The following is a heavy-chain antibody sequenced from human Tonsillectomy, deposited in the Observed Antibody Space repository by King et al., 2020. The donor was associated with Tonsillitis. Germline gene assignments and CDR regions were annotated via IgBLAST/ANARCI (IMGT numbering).Heavy chain of an antibody. CDR2: ISGSDNKT. D-gene: IGHD3-16*01. J-gene: IGHJ3*02. CDR3: ARDSSGDGGATVAFEI. CDR1: GFTFSNYA. V-gene: IGHV3-23*04. Sequence: VQLVESGGGLVQPGGSLRLSYAASGFTFSNYAMHWVRQAPGKGLEWVSIISGSDNKTYYAKFVKGRFTIPRDNSKSTLYLQMNSLSAAYTAVYYCARDSSGDGGATVAFEIWGQGTMGTVSS.